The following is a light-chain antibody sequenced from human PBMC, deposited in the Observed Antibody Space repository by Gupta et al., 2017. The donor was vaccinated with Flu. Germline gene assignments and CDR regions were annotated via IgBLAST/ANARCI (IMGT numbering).Light chain of an antibody. V-gene: IGKV3-20*01. CDR3: HQYVDSPG. CDR2: GAS. CDR1: QTVSSSY. Sequence: EIVLTQSPGTLSLSPGEGATLSCRASQTVSSSYLAWYQQKPGQAPRLLIYGASNRATGIPDRFGGSGSGTDFTLTISRRETEDFAVYYFHQYVDSPGFGQGTKVEIK. J-gene: IGKJ1*01.